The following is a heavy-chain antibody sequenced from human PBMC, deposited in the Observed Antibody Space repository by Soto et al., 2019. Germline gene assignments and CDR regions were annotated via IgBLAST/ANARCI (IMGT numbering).Heavy chain of an antibody. CDR2: ISAYNGNT. CDR3: ARGRSISMVRGASRYYYYMDF. Sequence: ASVKVSCKASGYTFTSYGISWVRQAPGQGLEWMGWISAYNGNTNYAQKLQGRVTMTTDTSTSTAYMELRSLRSDDTAVYYCARGRSISMVRGASRYYYYMDFWGKGTTVTVSS. D-gene: IGHD3-10*01. V-gene: IGHV1-18*01. CDR1: GYTFTSYG. J-gene: IGHJ6*03.